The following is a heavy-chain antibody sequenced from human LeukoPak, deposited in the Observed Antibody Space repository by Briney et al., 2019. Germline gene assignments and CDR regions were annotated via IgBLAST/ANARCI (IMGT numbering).Heavy chain of an antibody. V-gene: IGHV3-23*01. D-gene: IGHD1-1*01. CDR2: IRGGGEK. CDR3: AKANWVSNADAVW. Sequence: GGSLRLSCAASGFSFSSYAMSWVRQAQARGLEWVSSIRGGGEKFYAGSVKGRFILSRDDSRNTVYLQMNNLRVEDTAVYYCAKANWVSNADAVWWGQGTLVTVSS. CDR1: GFSFSSYA. J-gene: IGHJ4*02.